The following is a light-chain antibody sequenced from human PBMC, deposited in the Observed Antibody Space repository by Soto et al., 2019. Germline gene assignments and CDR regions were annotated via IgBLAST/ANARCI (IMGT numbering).Light chain of an antibody. V-gene: IGKV3-15*01. Sequence: EIVMTQSPATLSVSPGERATLSCKASQSIGNNLGWYQQKPGQAPRLLIYGASNRATGIPARFSGSGSGTEFTLTITSLQSEDSAVYYCQQYNTWTLISFGQGTRLEIK. CDR1: QSIGNN. CDR2: GAS. J-gene: IGKJ5*01. CDR3: QQYNTWTLIS.